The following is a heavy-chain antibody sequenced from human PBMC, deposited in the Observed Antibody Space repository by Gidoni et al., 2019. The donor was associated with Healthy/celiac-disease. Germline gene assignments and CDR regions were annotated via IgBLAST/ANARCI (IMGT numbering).Heavy chain of an antibody. CDR2: ISAYNGNT. CDR1: GYTFTSYG. CDR3: ARDWYSSGYFQRAGAFDY. D-gene: IGHD3-22*01. J-gene: IGHJ4*02. V-gene: IGHV1-18*04. Sequence: QVQLVQSGAEVKKPGASVTVSCKASGYTFTSYGISWVRQAPGQGLEWMGWISAYNGNTNYAQKLQGRVTMTTDTSTSTAYMELRSLRSDDTAVYYCARDWYSSGYFQRAGAFDYWGQGTLVTVSS.